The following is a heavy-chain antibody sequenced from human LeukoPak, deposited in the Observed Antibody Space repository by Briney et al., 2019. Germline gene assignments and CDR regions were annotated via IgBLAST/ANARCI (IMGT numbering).Heavy chain of an antibody. CDR1: GFTFSSYW. CDR3: AKEGEIQLWSTPHFDY. J-gene: IGHJ4*02. V-gene: IGHV3-7*01. D-gene: IGHD5-18*01. Sequence: GGSLRLSCAASGFTFSSYWMSWVRQAPGKGLEWVANIRQDGSEKYYVGSVKGRFTISRDNSKNTLYLQMNSLRAEDTAVYYCAKEGEIQLWSTPHFDYWGKGTLVTVSS. CDR2: IRQDGSEK.